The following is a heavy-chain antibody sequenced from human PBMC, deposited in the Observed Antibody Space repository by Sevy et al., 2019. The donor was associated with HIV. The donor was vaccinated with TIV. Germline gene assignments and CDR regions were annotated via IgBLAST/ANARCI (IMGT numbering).Heavy chain of an antibody. J-gene: IGHJ4*02. CDR3: ARVSSSWYNVDY. CDR1: GFTFSSYW. CDR2: INSDGSST. V-gene: IGHV3-74*01. Sequence: GGSLRLSCAASGFTFSSYWMHWVRQAPGKGLVWVSRINSDGSSTSYADSVKGRFTISRVNAKNTLYLQMNSLRAEDTAVYYCARVSSSWYNVDYWGQGTLVTVSS. D-gene: IGHD6-13*01.